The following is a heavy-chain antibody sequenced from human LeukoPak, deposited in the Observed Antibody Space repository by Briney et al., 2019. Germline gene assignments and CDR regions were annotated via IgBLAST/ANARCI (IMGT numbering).Heavy chain of an antibody. Sequence: ASVKVSCKASGYTFTGYYMHWVRQAPGQGLEWMGWINPNSGGTNYAQKFQGRVTMTRDTSISTAYMELSRLRSDDTAVYYCARGFGRIAARKTGSFDYWGQGTLVTVSS. J-gene: IGHJ4*02. CDR3: ARGFGRIAARKTGSFDY. CDR2: INPNSGGT. CDR1: GYTFTGYY. D-gene: IGHD6-6*01. V-gene: IGHV1-2*02.